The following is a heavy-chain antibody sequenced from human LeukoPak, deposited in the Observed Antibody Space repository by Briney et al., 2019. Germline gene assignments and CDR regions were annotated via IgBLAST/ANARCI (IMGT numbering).Heavy chain of an antibody. V-gene: IGHV3-66*03. D-gene: IGHD5-18*01. CDR1: GFTVSDIY. CDR3: TKDRSYGRSYFDY. Sequence: GESLRLSCAVSGFTVSDIYMSWVRQAPGKGLEWVSVIYASGTTYYADSVKGRFTISRDSSNNTLFLQMNSLRIEDTAVYYCTKDRSYGRSYFDYWGHGTLVTVAS. CDR2: IYASGTT. J-gene: IGHJ4*01.